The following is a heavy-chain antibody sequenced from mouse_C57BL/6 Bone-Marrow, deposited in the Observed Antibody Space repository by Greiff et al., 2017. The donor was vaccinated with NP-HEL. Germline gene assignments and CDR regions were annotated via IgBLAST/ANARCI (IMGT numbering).Heavy chain of an antibody. J-gene: IGHJ2*01. CDR3: ARYYYGSSFDY. D-gene: IGHD1-1*01. CDR1: GYTFTSYG. CDR2: LYPRSGNT. V-gene: IGHV1-81*01. Sequence: VQLQQSGAELARPGASVKLSCKASGYTFTSYGISWVKQRPGQGLAWIGELYPRSGNTYYNEKFKGKATLTADKSSSTAYMELRSLTSEDSAVYFCARYYYGSSFDYWGQGTTLTVSS.